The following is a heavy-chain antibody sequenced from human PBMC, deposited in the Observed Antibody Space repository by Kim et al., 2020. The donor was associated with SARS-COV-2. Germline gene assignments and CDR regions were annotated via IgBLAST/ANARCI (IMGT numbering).Heavy chain of an antibody. D-gene: IGHD3-16*01. V-gene: IGHV3-74*01. J-gene: IGHJ3*02. CDR2: INSDGSTT. CDR1: GFTFSTYW. Sequence: GGSLRLSCAASGFTFSTYWMHWVRQAPGKGLMWLSRINSDGSTTSYADSVKGRFTISRDNAENTLYLQMNSLRAEDTAMYYCATVKGGTSKYDAYDIWGQGTMGPFSS. CDR3: ATVKGGTSKYDAYDI.